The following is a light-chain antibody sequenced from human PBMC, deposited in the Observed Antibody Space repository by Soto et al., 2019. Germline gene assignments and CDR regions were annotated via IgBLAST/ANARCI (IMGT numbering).Light chain of an antibody. CDR2: TND. CDR1: SSNIESNT. CDR3: LAWDDSLNGNL. Sequence: QSVLTQRPSASGTPVQRVTISCSGSSSNIESNTVYWYQQLPGMAPRLLIHTNDRRPSGVPDRFSGSKSGTSASLAISGLQSEDEADYYCLAWDDSLNGNLFGTGTKVTVL. J-gene: IGLJ1*01. V-gene: IGLV1-44*01.